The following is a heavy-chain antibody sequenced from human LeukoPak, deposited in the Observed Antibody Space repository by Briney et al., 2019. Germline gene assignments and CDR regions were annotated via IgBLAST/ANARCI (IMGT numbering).Heavy chain of an antibody. J-gene: IGHJ6*03. D-gene: IGHD3-10*01. Sequence: SETLSLTCAVHGGSFSGYYWSWIRQPPGKGLEWSGEINHSGSTNYNPSLKSRVTISVDTSKNQFSLKLSSVTAADTAVYYCASVRRGFGESSKYYSYYYMDVWGNGTTVAISS. CDR3: ASVRRGFGESSKYYSYYYMDV. CDR1: GGSFSGYY. CDR2: INHSGST. V-gene: IGHV4-34*01.